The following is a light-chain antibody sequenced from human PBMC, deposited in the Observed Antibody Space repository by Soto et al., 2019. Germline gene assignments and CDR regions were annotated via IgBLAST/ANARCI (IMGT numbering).Light chain of an antibody. CDR3: SSYTSSSTLRV. CDR2: DVS. J-gene: IGLJ1*01. CDR1: SSDVGGYNY. Sequence: SVASQPATVSGSPGQSITISCTGTSSDVGGYNYVSWYQQHPGKAPKLMIYDVSNRPSGVSNRFSGSKSGNTASLTISGLQAEDEADYYCSSYTSSSTLRVFGTGTKVTGL. V-gene: IGLV2-14*01.